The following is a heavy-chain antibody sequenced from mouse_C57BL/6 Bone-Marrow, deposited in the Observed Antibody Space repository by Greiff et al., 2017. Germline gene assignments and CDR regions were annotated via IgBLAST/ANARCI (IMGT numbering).Heavy chain of an antibody. J-gene: IGHJ1*03. CDR3: SSDYYGSSRSDV. CDR1: GFNIKNTY. CDR2: IDPANGNT. D-gene: IGHD1-1*01. Sequence: EVQLQQSVAELVRPGASVKLSCTASGFNIKNTYMHWVKQRPEQGLEWIGRIDPANGNTKYAPKFPGKDTITADPSSNTAYLQLSSLTSEDTAIYYCSSDYYGSSRSDVWGTGTTVTVSS. V-gene: IGHV14-3*01.